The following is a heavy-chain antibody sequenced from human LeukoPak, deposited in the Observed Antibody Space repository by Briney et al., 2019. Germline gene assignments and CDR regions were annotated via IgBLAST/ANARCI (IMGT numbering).Heavy chain of an antibody. D-gene: IGHD6-19*01. CDR3: ASTWVISAVAGTDDAFDI. J-gene: IGHJ3*02. V-gene: IGHV3-53*01. Sequence: GGSLRLSCAASGFTVSSNYMSWVRHAPGKGREWVTVIYSGGSTYYADSVKGRFTISRDNSKNTLYLQMNRLRAEDTAVYYCASTWVISAVAGTDDAFDIWGQGTMVTVSS. CDR2: IYSGGST. CDR1: GFTVSSNY.